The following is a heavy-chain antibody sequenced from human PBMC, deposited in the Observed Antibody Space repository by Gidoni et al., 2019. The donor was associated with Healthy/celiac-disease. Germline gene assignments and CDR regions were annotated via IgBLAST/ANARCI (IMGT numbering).Heavy chain of an antibody. Sequence: QVQLVESGGGVVQPGRSLRLSCAASGFTFSSYGMHWVRQAPGKGLEWVAVISYDGSNKYYADSVKGRFTISRDNSKNTLYLQMNSLRAEDTAVYYCAKDHGYGVNRGDGMDVWGQGTTVTVSS. V-gene: IGHV3-30*18. CDR1: GFTFSSYG. CDR2: ISYDGSNK. J-gene: IGHJ6*02. D-gene: IGHD2-2*03. CDR3: AKDHGYGVNRGDGMDV.